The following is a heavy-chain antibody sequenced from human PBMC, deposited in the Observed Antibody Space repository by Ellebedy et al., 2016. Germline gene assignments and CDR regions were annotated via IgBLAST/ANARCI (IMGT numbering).Heavy chain of an antibody. CDR2: IYNSGST. Sequence: SETLSLTCTVSGGSISRSSYYWGWIRQPPGKGLEWIGSIYNSGSTNYNPSLKSRVTISVDTSKNQFSLKLSSVTAADTAVYYCARSRRYGSGSDIPHWGQGTLVTVSS. CDR3: ARSRRYGSGSDIPH. D-gene: IGHD3-10*01. CDR1: GGSISRSSYY. J-gene: IGHJ1*01. V-gene: IGHV4-39*01.